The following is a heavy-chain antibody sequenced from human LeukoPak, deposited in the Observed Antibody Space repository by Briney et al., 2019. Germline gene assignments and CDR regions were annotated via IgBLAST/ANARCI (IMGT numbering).Heavy chain of an antibody. V-gene: IGHV3-23*01. CDR3: ARDTLWE. CDR2: ISGSGGGT. CDR1: GLTFSTFSRYA. J-gene: IGHJ4*02. Sequence: GGSLRLSCAASGLTFSTFSRYAMDWVRQAPGKGLEWVSGISGSGGGTYYAEAVKGRFTISRDNSKNTLYLQMNSLRAEDTAVYYCARDTLWEWGQGILVTVSS. D-gene: IGHD1-26*01.